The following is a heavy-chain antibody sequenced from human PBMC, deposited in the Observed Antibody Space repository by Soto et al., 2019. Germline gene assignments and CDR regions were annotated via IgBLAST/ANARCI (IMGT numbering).Heavy chain of an antibody. CDR2: ISVSGGST. CDR1: GFTFSSYA. V-gene: IGHV3-23*01. Sequence: PGGSLRLSCAASGFTFSSYAMSWVRQAPGKGLAWVSGISVSGGSTYYADSVKGRFTISRDNSKNTLYLQMNSLRAVDTAVYYCASNTRYDPPDYWGQGTLVTVSS. J-gene: IGHJ4*02. D-gene: IGHD3-16*01. CDR3: ASNTRYDPPDY.